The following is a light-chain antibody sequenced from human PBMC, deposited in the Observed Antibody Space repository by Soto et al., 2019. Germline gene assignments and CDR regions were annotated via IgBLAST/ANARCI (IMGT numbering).Light chain of an antibody. Sequence: DIQMTQSPSSLSASVGDRVTITCRSSQYISTYVNWYQQKPGKATKLLIYAASSLQYGVPSRFSGSASGTEFTLTISTLQPEYFATYYCQRTSTAPLTVGPGTKVD. CDR1: QYISTY. J-gene: IGKJ3*01. CDR3: QRTSTAPLT. CDR2: AAS. V-gene: IGKV1-39*01.